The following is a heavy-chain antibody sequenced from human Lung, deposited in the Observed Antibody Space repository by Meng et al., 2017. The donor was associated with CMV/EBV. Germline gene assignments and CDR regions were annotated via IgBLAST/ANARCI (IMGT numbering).Heavy chain of an antibody. D-gene: IGHD3-3*01. CDR2: IYYSGST. J-gene: IGHJ6*01. V-gene: IGHV4-61*01. CDR3: ARLGRLRFALWYGMDV. CDR1: GGSVSSGSYY. Sequence: SCTVSGGSVSSGSYYWSWIRQPPGKGLQWIGYIYYSGSTNYNPSLKSRVTISVDTSKNQFSLKLSSVTAADTAVYYCARLGRLRFALWYGMDVWXQWTTVTVSS.